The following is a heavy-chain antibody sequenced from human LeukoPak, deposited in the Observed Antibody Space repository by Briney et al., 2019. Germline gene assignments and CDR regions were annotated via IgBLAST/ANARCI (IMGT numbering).Heavy chain of an antibody. CDR2: IYHSGSA. CDR1: GGSINNYY. D-gene: IGHD6-13*01. CDR3: ARGDGVASASGGVDP. Sequence: SETLSLTCTVSGGSINNYYWSWIRQPAGKGLEWIGRIYHSGSADVTPSLKSRATISAGRSKNQFSLKLSSVTAADTAVYYCARGDGVASASGGVDPWGQGTLVTVTS. J-gene: IGHJ5*02. V-gene: IGHV4-4*07.